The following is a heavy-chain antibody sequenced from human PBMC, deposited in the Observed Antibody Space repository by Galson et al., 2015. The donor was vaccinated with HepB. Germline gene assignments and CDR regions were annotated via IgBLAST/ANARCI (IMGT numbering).Heavy chain of an antibody. CDR3: ASSSDPTRNWHFDL. CDR2: IYGGGDT. V-gene: IGHV3-66*02. Sequence: SLRLSCAASGLIVSNNYMPWVRQAPGKGLEWVSLIYGGGDTTYADSVRGRFTISRDISKSTLYVQMTSLTTEATAVYYCASSSDPTRNWHFDLWGRGTLVIVSS. CDR1: GLIVSNNY. J-gene: IGHJ2*01. D-gene: IGHD6-19*01.